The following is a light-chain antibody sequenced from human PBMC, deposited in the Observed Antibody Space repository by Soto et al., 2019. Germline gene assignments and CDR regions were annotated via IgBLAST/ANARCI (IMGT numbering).Light chain of an antibody. CDR2: ETS. CDR1: QSVRKY. Sequence: EVLLTQSPVTLSLSPGERATLSCRASQSVRKYLAWYQQKRGQPPRLLIHETSSRATGVPARFSGSASGTDFTLTTSRVEPEDFAVYYCQQYDSSPATFGQGTKV. CDR3: QQYDSSPAT. J-gene: IGKJ1*01. V-gene: IGKV3-20*01.